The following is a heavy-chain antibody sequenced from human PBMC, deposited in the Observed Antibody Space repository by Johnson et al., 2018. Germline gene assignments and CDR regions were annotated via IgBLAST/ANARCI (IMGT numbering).Heavy chain of an antibody. D-gene: IGHD2/OR15-2a*01. CDR1: GGSLSGYY. J-gene: IGHJ6*03. CDR2: HNHSGCT. Sequence: QVQLQASGPGLVKPSETLSLSCAVYGGSLSGYYWSWIRQPPGMGLEWTGEHNHSGCTNYNPSLTSRVTISVDTSKNQFSLKLTSVTAADTAVYYCATQNIRDYYYYYMEVWGKGTTVTVSS. V-gene: IGHV4-34*10. CDR3: ATQNIRDYYYYYMEV.